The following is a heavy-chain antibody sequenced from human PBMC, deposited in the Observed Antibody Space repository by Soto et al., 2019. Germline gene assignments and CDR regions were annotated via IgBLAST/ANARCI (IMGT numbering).Heavy chain of an antibody. CDR2: ISAYNGNT. V-gene: IGHV1-18*04. CDR1: GYTFTSYG. Sequence: QVQLVQSGAEVKKPGASVKVSCKASGYTFTSYGISWVRQAPGQGLEWMGWISAYNGNTNYAQKLQGRVTMTTHTSTSTAYVELRSLRYDDTAVYYCARVRFPVEMGTILMDQGERYFDYWGQGTLVTVSS. CDR3: ARVRFPVEMGTILMDQGERYFDY. D-gene: IGHD1-1*01. J-gene: IGHJ4*02.